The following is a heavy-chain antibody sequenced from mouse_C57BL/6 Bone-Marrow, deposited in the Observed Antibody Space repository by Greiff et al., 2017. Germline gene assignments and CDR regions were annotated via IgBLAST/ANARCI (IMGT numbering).Heavy chain of an antibody. D-gene: IGHD4-1*01. J-gene: IGHJ2*01. CDR2: ISSGGSYT. V-gene: IGHV5-6*02. CDR1: GFTFSSYG. Sequence: EVKLMESGGDLVKPGGSLKLSCAASGFTFSSYGMSWVRQTPDKRLGWVATISSGGSYTYYPESVKGRFTISRDNAKNTLYLQMSSLKSEDTAMYYCARRAGTRYFDYWGQGTTLTVSS. CDR3: ARRAGTRYFDY.